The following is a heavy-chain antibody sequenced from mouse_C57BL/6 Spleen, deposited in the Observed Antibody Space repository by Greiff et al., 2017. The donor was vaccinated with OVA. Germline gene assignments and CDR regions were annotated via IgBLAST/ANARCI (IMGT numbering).Heavy chain of an antibody. CDR1: GYTFTDYY. J-gene: IGHJ2*01. CDR2: INPNNGGT. D-gene: IGHD2-3*01. CDR3: ASPADGYYFDY. Sequence: VQLQQSGPELVKPGASVKISCKASGYTFTDYYMNWVKQSHGKSLEWIGDINPNNGGTSYTQKFKGKATLTVDKSSSTAYMELRSLTSEDSAVYYCASPADGYYFDYWGQGTTLTVSS. V-gene: IGHV1-26*01.